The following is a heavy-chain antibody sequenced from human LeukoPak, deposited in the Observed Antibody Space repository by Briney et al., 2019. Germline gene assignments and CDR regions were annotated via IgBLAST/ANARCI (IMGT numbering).Heavy chain of an antibody. Sequence: VASVKVSCKASGYTFTSYYMHWVRQAPGQGLWWMGWINPNSGGTNSAQKFQGRVTMTRDTSISTAYMELSRLTSDDTAVYYCARHPYSGSYHFDYWGQGTLVTVSS. V-gene: IGHV1-2*02. CDR1: GYTFTSYY. D-gene: IGHD1-26*01. CDR2: INPNSGGT. J-gene: IGHJ4*02. CDR3: ARHPYSGSYHFDY.